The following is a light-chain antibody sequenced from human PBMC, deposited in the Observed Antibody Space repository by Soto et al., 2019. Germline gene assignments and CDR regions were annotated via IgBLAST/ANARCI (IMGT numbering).Light chain of an antibody. J-gene: IGKJ3*01. CDR2: GAS. V-gene: IGKV3D-15*01. CDR1: QTVAKN. CDR3: QQYNTWPPPSES. Sequence: EIVMTQSQAILSVSPGERATLSCRASQTVAKNLAWYQQKPGQPPRLLIYGASTRATGVPARFSGSGSGTAFTLTISSLQSEDFAIYYCQQYNTWPPPSESVGPGTKVDIK.